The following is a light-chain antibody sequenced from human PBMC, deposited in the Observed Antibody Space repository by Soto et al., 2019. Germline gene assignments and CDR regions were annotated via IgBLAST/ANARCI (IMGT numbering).Light chain of an antibody. CDR3: RSYAGHNPYV. V-gene: IGLV2-8*01. Sequence: QSVLTQPPSASGSPGQSVTISCTGTSRDVGGYNYVSWFQQHPGKAPKLLIYGVTRRPSGVPNRFSGSKSGNTASLAVSGLQAEYEADYFCRSYAGHNPYVCGTSTKVTVL. CDR2: GVT. J-gene: IGLJ1*01. CDR1: SRDVGGYNY.